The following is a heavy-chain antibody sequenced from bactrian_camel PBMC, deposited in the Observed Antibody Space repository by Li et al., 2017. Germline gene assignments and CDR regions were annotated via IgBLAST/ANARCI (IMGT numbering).Heavy chain of an antibody. Sequence: VQLVESGGGSVQAGGSVRLSCVTSGGTEDGFYVAWIRQAPGKGREGVATITLETGNTDYADSVKGRFTISQDGADNTVYLQMNDLKPEDTAMYYCATLMVEGSCAVVTAMDDWGKGTQVTVS. CDR2: ITLETGNT. CDR1: GGTEDGFY. V-gene: IGHV3S40*01. D-gene: IGHD6*01. J-gene: IGHJ7*01.